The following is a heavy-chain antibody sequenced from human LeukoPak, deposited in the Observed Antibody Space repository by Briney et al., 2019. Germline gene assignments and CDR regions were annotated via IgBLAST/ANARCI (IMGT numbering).Heavy chain of an antibody. D-gene: IGHD3-16*01. CDR2: ITTNGNP. CDR3: FTGRSFDY. CDR1: GFTFSTYA. Sequence: GGSLRLSCSASGFTFSTYATHWVRQAPGKRLEYVSAITTNGNPDYADSVKGRFTISRDNSKNTLYLQMNSLRTEDTAVYYCFTGRSFDYWGQGTLVTVSS. V-gene: IGHV3-64D*06. J-gene: IGHJ4*02.